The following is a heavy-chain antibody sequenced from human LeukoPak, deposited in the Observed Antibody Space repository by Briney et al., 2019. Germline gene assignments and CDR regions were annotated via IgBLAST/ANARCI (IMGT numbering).Heavy chain of an antibody. J-gene: IGHJ4*02. Sequence: RASVKVSCKTSGYSFTTYHINWVRQASGQGLEWLGWTNPYTGDRGYAQRFQGRLSITSDTSISTAYMELGSLKSDDTAVYFCARTTSLTASGYDCWGQGTLVTVSS. V-gene: IGHV1-8*03. CDR2: TNPYTGDR. CDR3: ARTTSLTASGYDC. CDR1: GYSFTTYH. D-gene: IGHD2-21*02.